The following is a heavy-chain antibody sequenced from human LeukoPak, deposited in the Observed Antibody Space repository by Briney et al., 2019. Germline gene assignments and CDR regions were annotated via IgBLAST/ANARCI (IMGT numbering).Heavy chain of an antibody. Sequence: PSETLSLTCTVSGGSINSGGYYWSWIRQHPGKGLEWIGYIYYSGSTYYNPSLKSRVTISVDTSKNQFSLKLSSVTAADTAVYYCPKTYYDILTGYRPFDYWGQGTLVTVSS. D-gene: IGHD3-9*01. V-gene: IGHV4-31*03. CDR2: IYYSGST. CDR1: GGSINSGGYY. J-gene: IGHJ4*02. CDR3: PKTYYDILTGYRPFDY.